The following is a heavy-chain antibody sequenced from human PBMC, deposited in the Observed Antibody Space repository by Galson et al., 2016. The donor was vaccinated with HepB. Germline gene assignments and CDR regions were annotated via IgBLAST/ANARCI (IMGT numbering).Heavy chain of an antibody. D-gene: IGHD1-1*01. V-gene: IGHV3-13*01. Sequence: SLRLSCAASGFTFSIHDMHWVRQVTGKGLEWVSAIETAGDTYNPASVKGRFTISRENAKNSLYLQMNDLRAGDTAVYYCARGKSLLTMPWNYGLDVWGKGTAVTVSS. CDR2: IETAGDT. CDR1: GFTFSIHD. J-gene: IGHJ6*04. CDR3: ARGKSLLTMPWNYGLDV.